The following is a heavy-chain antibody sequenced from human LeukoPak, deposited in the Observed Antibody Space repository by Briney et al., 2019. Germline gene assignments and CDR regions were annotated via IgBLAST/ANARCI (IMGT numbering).Heavy chain of an antibody. Sequence: GGSLRLSCAASGFIFSNYAMSWVRQVPGRGLEWVSTISSRGDSTYVADSVKGRFTISRDSSKNMLYLQMNSLRAEDTAVYYCAQGDDYISLDSWGQGTLVTVSS. V-gene: IGHV3-23*01. CDR2: ISSRGDST. CDR3: AQGDDYISLDS. J-gene: IGHJ4*02. D-gene: IGHD4-11*01. CDR1: GFIFSNYA.